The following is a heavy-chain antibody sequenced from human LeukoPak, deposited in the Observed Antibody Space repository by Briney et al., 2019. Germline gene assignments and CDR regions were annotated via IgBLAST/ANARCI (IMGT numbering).Heavy chain of an antibody. CDR1: GFDFSSNW. J-gene: IGHJ4*02. CDR2: IKGDGIST. V-gene: IGHV3-74*01. D-gene: IGHD3-3*01. CDR3: AKDHYWSIDY. Sequence: GGSLRLSCAASGFDFSSNWMHWVRHAPGQGLVWVSRIKGDGISTNYADSVKGRFTISRDIAKNTLYLQMNSLRAEDTGVYYCAKDHYWSIDYRGRGTLVTVSS.